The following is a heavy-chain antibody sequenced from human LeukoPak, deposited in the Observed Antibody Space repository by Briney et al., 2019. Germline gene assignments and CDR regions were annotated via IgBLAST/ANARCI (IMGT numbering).Heavy chain of an antibody. J-gene: IGHJ5*02. V-gene: IGHV3-15*01. CDR2: IKSKTDGGTT. Sequence: GGSLRLSRAASGFTFSNAWMSWVRQAPGKGLEWVGRIKSKTDGGTTDYAAPVKGRFTISRDDSKNTLYLQMNSLKTEDTAVYYCTTDRGYSYGFDWFDPWGQGTLVTVSS. D-gene: IGHD5-18*01. CDR3: TTDRGYSYGFDWFDP. CDR1: GFTFSNAW.